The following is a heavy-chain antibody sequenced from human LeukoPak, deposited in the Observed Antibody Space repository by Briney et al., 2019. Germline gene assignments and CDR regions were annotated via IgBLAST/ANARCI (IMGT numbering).Heavy chain of an antibody. CDR3: ASSPVTTLDY. Sequence: PGGSLRLSCAASGFTFSSYSMNWARQAPGKGLEWVSYISSSSSTIYYADSVKGRFTISRDNAKNSLYLQMNSLRAEDTAVYYCASSPVTTLDYWGQGTLVTVSS. CDR1: GFTFSSYS. CDR2: ISSSSSTI. V-gene: IGHV3-48*01. J-gene: IGHJ4*02. D-gene: IGHD4-17*01.